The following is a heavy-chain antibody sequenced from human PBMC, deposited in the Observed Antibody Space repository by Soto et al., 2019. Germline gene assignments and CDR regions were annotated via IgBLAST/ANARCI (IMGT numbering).Heavy chain of an antibody. CDR2: ISGSGGST. J-gene: IGHJ6*02. CDR1: GFTFSSYA. Sequence: GGSLRLSCAASGFTFSSYAMSWVRQAPGKGLEWVSAISGSGGSTYYADSVKGRFTISRDNSKNTLYLQMNSLRAEDTAVYYCAKDLDDWGSYYGMDVWGQGTTVTVSS. V-gene: IGHV3-23*01. CDR3: AKDLDDWGSYYGMDV. D-gene: IGHD7-27*01.